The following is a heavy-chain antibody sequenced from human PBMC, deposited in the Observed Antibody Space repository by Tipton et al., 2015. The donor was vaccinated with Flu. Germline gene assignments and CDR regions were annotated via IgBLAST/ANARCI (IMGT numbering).Heavy chain of an antibody. CDR1: GGSISSGSYY. Sequence: TLSLTCTVSGGSISSGSYYWSWIRQPAGKGLEWIGRIYTSGSTNYNPSLKSRVTISVDTSRNQFSLKLSSVTAADTAVYYCARDSYGSSWTGGAFDIWGRGTMVTVSS. CDR3: ARDSYGSSWTGGAFDI. CDR2: IYTSGST. V-gene: IGHV4-61*02. D-gene: IGHD6-13*01. J-gene: IGHJ3*02.